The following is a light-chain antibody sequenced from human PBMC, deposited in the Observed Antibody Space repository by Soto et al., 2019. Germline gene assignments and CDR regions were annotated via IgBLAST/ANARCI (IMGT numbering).Light chain of an antibody. Sequence: DIVMSQSPDSLAVSLGERATINCKSSQSVSYSSNNKNYLAWYRQRPGQPPELLIYWASTRESGVPDRFSGSGSGTDFTLTISSLQAEDVAVYYCQQYYITPLTFGGGTKVEIK. CDR3: QQYYITPLT. V-gene: IGKV4-1*01. CDR2: WAS. CDR1: QSVSYSSNNKNY. J-gene: IGKJ4*01.